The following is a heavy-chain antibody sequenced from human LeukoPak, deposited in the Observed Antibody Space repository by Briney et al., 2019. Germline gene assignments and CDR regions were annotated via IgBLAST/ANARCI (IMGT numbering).Heavy chain of an antibody. CDR2: IYHSGST. Sequence: SQTLSLTCIVSGGSISSGGYSWSWIRQPPGKGLEWIGYIYHSGSTYYNPSLKSRVTISVDRSKNQFSLKLSSVTAADTAVYYCARGMITFGGVIVLDYWGQGTLVTVSS. D-gene: IGHD3-16*02. V-gene: IGHV4-30-2*01. J-gene: IGHJ4*02. CDR1: GGSISSGGYS. CDR3: ARGMITFGGVIVLDY.